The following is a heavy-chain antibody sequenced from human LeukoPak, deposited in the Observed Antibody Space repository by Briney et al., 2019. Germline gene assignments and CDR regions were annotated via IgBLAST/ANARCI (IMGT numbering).Heavy chain of an antibody. D-gene: IGHD6-6*01. Sequence: ASVKVSCKASRYTFTNFFIHWVRQAPGQGLEWMGIINPSGGSTSYAQKFQGRVTMTRDTSASTVYMELSSLRSEDTAVYYCASRAAARYHFDYWGQGTLVTVSS. CDR1: RYTFTNFF. CDR2: INPSGGST. J-gene: IGHJ4*02. V-gene: IGHV1-46*01. CDR3: ASRAAARYHFDY.